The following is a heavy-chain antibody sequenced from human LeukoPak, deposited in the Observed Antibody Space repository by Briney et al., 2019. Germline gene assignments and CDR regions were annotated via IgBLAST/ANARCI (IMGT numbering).Heavy chain of an antibody. CDR3: ARHSLPYCSSTSCSRLGNGFDP. Sequence: SETLSLTCTVSGGSISSSSYYWGWIRQPPGKGLEWIGSIYYSGSTYYNPSLKSRVTISVDTSKNQFSLKLSSVTAADTAVYYCARHSLPYCSSTSCSRLGNGFDPWGQGTLVTVSS. J-gene: IGHJ5*02. CDR1: GGSISSSSYY. CDR2: IYYSGST. V-gene: IGHV4-39*01. D-gene: IGHD2-2*01.